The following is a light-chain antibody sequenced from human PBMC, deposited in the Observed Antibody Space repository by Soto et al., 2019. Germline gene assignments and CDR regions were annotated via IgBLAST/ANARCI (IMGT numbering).Light chain of an antibody. CDR2: DDD. CDR3: GSWDRSSNYL. V-gene: IGLV1-51*01. Sequence: QSVLSQPPSVSAAPGQRVTISCSGSSSNIGGNSVSWYQQLPGTAPKLLIYDDDQRPSGIPDRFSGSKSGTSATLGITGFQTGAEADYYCGSWDRSSNYLFGNGTKLTV. CDR1: SSNIGGNS. J-gene: IGLJ1*01.